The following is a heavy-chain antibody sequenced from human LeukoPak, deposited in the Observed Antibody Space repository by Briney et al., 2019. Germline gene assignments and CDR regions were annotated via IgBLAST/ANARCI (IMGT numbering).Heavy chain of an antibody. V-gene: IGHV1-2*02. Sequence: GASVKVFCKTSGYSFTDYYLHWVRQAPGQGLEWMGWINPNNGGTSSAQKFQGRVTMTRDTSITTVYMEVTWLTSDDTAIYYCARADRLHGGPYLIGPWGQGTLVTVSS. CDR1: GYSFTDYY. J-gene: IGHJ5*02. CDR2: INPNNGGT. D-gene: IGHD2-21*01. CDR3: ARADRLHGGPYLIGP.